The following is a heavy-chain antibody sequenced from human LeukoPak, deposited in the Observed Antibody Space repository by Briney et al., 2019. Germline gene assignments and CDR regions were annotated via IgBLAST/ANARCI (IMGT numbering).Heavy chain of an antibody. CDR3: AKGHYYDTTGHYSRWRSGLNDAFDI. Sequence: GGSLRPSCAASGFTFSSYAMSWVRQAPGKGLEWVSSISGNGGSTYYADSVKGRFTISRDSSKNTVYLQMNSLSAEDTAVYYCAKGHYYDTTGHYSRWRSGLNDAFDIWGQGTLVTVSS. D-gene: IGHD3-22*01. CDR2: ISGNGGST. CDR1: GFTFSSYA. V-gene: IGHV3-23*01. J-gene: IGHJ3*02.